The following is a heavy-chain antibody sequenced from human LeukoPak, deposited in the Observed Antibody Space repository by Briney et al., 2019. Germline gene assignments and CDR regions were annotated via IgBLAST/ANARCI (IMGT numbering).Heavy chain of an antibody. CDR3: AKLYSGYDLYFDY. V-gene: IGHV3-66*01. CDR1: GFSVSSNY. J-gene: IGHJ4*02. CDR2: IYSGDTT. Sequence: GGSLRLSCAASGFSVSSNYMIWVRQAPGKGLEWVSVIYSGDTTYYADSVKGRFIISRDNSKNTLYLQMNSLRAEDTAVYYCAKLYSGYDLYFDYWGQGTLVTVSS. D-gene: IGHD5-12*01.